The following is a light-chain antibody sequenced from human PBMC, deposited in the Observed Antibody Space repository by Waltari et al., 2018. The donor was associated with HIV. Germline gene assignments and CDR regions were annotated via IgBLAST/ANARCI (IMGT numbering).Light chain of an antibody. CDR1: SSNIGNNA. CDR3: AAWDDSLSGSYV. V-gene: IGLV1-47*01. Sequence: QSVLTQPPSASGTPGRRVTLSCSGSSSNIGNNAVNWYQELPGTAPKLLIFGNGQRPSGVPDRFSGSKSGTSASLAISGLRSEDEADYYCAAWDDSLSGSYVFGTGTKVTVL. J-gene: IGLJ1*01. CDR2: GNG.